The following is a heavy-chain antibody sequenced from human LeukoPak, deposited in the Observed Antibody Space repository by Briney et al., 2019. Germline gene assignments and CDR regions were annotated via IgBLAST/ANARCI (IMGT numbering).Heavy chain of an antibody. V-gene: IGHV3-23*01. D-gene: IGHD3-22*01. CDR2: IRGSGGST. J-gene: IGHJ4*02. CDR3: AKREEYYYDSSRPLRY. CDR1: GFTFSSYA. Sequence: GGSLRLSCAASGFTFSSYAMSWVRQAPGKGLEWVSPIRGSGGSTYYADSVKGRFTISRDNSKNTLYLQMNSLRAEDTAVYYCAKREEYYYDSSRPLRYWGQGTLVTVSS.